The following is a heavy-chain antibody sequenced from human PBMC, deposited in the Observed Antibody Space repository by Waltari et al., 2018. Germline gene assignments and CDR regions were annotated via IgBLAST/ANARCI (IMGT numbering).Heavy chain of an antibody. CDR3: AKFELELQPLDY. D-gene: IGHD1-7*01. CDR1: GFTFSSYA. CDR2: ISGSGGST. Sequence: EVQLLESGGGLVQPGGSLRLSCAASGFTFSSYAMSWVRQAPGKGLEWVSAISGSGGSTYYADSVKCRFTISSDNSKNTLYLQMNSLRAEDTAVYYCAKFELELQPLDYWGQGTLVTVSS. J-gene: IGHJ4*02. V-gene: IGHV3-23*01.